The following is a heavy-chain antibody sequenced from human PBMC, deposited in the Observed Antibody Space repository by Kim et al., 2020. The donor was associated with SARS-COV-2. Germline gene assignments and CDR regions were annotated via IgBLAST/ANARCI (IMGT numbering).Heavy chain of an antibody. CDR1: GFTFSSYA. Sequence: GGSLRLSCAASGFTFSSYAMSWVRQAPGKGLECVSAISGSGGSTYYADSVKGRFTISRDNSKNTLYLQMNSLRAEDTAVYYCAKDRHMIVVVTYGMDVWGQGTTVTVSS. D-gene: IGHD3-22*01. CDR2: ISGSGGST. V-gene: IGHV3-23*01. J-gene: IGHJ6*02. CDR3: AKDRHMIVVVTYGMDV.